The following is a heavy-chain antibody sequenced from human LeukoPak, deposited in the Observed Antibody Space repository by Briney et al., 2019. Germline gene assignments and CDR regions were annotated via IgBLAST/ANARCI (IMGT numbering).Heavy chain of an antibody. V-gene: IGHV3-23*01. D-gene: IGHD5-12*01. CDR2: ISGSGGST. CDR3: AKGGEDVDIVATIHY. Sequence: GGSLRLSCAASGFTFSSYAMSWVRQAPGKGLEWVSAISGSGGSTYYADSVKGRFTISRDNSKNTLYLQMNSLRAEDTAVYYCAKGGEDVDIVATIHYWGQGTLVTVSS. J-gene: IGHJ4*02. CDR1: GFTFSSYA.